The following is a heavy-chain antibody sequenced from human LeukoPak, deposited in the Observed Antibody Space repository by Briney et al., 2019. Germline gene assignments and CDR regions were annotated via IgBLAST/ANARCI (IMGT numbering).Heavy chain of an antibody. CDR3: ARRQVRGAFAFDY. V-gene: IGHV4-59*08. CDR1: GGSISSYY. J-gene: IGHJ4*02. D-gene: IGHD3-10*01. CDR2: IYYSGST. Sequence: SETLSLTCTVSGGSISSYYWSWIRQPPGKGLEWIGYIYYSGSTNYNPSLKSRVTISVDTSKNQFSLKLSSVTAADTAVYYCARRQVRGAFAFDYWGQGTLVTASS.